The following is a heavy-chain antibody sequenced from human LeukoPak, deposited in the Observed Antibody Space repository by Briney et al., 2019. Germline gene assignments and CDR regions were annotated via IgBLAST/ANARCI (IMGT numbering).Heavy chain of an antibody. Sequence: SETLSLTCTVSGGSISSSSYYWGWIGQPPGKGLEWIGSIYYSGSTYYNPSLKSRVTISVDTSKNQFSLKLSSVTAADTAVYYCARGRISLSYYDSSGYYYDYWGQGTLVTVSS. D-gene: IGHD3-22*01. J-gene: IGHJ4*02. CDR1: GGSISSSSYY. CDR2: IYYSGST. V-gene: IGHV4-39*07. CDR3: ARGRISLSYYDSSGYYYDY.